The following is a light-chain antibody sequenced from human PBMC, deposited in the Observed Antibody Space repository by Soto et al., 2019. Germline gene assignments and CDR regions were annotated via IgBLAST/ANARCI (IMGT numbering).Light chain of an antibody. V-gene: IGKV4-1*01. J-gene: IGKJ2*01. CDR1: QSVLYSSNNKNY. CDR2: WAS. CDR3: QQYYSTPIT. Sequence: DIVMTQSPDSLAVSLGERATINCKSSQSVLYSSNNKNYLAWYQQKPGQPPKLLIYWASTRESGVPDRFSGSGSGTDFPLTISSLQAEDVAVYYCQQYYSTPITICQGTKLEIK.